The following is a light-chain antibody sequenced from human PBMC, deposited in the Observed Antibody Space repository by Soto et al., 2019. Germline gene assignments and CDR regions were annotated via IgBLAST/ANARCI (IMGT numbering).Light chain of an antibody. CDR2: LGS. CDR1: QSLLHSNGYNY. V-gene: IGKV2-28*01. J-gene: IGKJ4*01. Sequence: DIVLTQSPLSLPVTPGEPASISCRSSQSLLHSNGYNYLDWYLQKPGQSPQLLIYLGSNRASGVPERFSGSGSGTDFTLKISRVEAEDVGVYYCMQARQAPFTFGGGTKVEIK. CDR3: MQARQAPFT.